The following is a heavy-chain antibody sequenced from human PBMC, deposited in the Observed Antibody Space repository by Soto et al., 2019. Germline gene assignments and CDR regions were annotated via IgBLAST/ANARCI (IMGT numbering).Heavy chain of an antibody. D-gene: IGHD4-17*01. Sequence: EVQLVESGGGLVQPGGSLRLSCAASGFTFSRSWMSWVRQAPGKGLGWVANIKPDGSEKNYVDTVKGRVTISRDNAKNSLYLQMIRLRAEDTAVYYCARRWTTVTCDFWGQGSLVIVSS. CDR2: IKPDGSEK. CDR1: GFTFSRSW. V-gene: IGHV3-7*04. J-gene: IGHJ4*02. CDR3: ARRWTTVTCDF.